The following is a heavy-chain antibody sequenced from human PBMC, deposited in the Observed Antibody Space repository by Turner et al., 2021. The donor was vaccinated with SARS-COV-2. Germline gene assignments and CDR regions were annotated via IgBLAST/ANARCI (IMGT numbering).Heavy chain of an antibody. CDR2: IYYSGSA. CDR1: GGSISSSSYY. D-gene: IGHD5-18*01. CDR3: ARLMDTAMDYYGTDV. Sequence: QLQLQESGPGLVKPSETLSLTSTVPGGSISSSSYYWGWIRQPPGKGLEGIGNIYYSGSAYYNPSLKSRVTISVDPSKNQFSLKLTSVTAADTAVYYCARLMDTAMDYYGTDVWGQGTTVTVSS. V-gene: IGHV4-39*01. J-gene: IGHJ6*02.